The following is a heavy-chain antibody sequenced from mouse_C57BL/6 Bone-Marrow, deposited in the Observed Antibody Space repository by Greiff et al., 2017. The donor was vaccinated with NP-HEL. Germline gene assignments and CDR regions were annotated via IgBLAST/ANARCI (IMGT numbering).Heavy chain of an antibody. CDR3: TRRRGNYRNAMDY. CDR1: GYTFTDYE. CDR2: IDPETGGT. Sequence: VKLMESGAELVRPGASVTLSCKASGYTFTDYEMHWVKQTPVHGLEWIGAIDPETGGTAYNQKFKGKAILTADKSSSTAYMELRSLTSEDSAVDYCTRRRGNYRNAMDYWGQGTSVTVSS. J-gene: IGHJ4*01. D-gene: IGHD2-1*01. V-gene: IGHV1-15*01.